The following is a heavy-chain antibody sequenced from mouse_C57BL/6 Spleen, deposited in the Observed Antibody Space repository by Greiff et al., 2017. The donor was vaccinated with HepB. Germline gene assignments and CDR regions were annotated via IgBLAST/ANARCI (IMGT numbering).Heavy chain of an antibody. CDR2: IYPGDGDT. CDR1: GYAFSSSW. V-gene: IGHV1-82*01. Sequence: VQLQQSGPELVKPGASVKISCKASGYAFSSSWMNWVKQRPGKGLEWIGRIYPGDGDTNYNGKFKGKATLTADKSSSTAYMQLSSLTSEDSAVYFCARSEGYYGSSSWSFDYWGQGTTLTVSS. D-gene: IGHD1-1*01. CDR3: ARSEGYYGSSSWSFDY. J-gene: IGHJ2*01.